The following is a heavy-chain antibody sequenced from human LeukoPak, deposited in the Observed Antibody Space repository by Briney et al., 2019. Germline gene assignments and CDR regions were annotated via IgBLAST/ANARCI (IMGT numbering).Heavy chain of an antibody. CDR2: IYPGDSDT. CDR1: GYSFTSYW. V-gene: IGHV5-51*01. Sequence: GESLQISCKGSGYSFTSYWIGWVRQMPGKGLEWMGIIYPGDSDTRYSPSFQGQVTISADKSISTAYLQWSSLKASDTAMYYCASSSYGDYGEASGFDYWGQGTLVTVSS. CDR3: ASSSYGDYGEASGFDY. D-gene: IGHD4-17*01. J-gene: IGHJ4*02.